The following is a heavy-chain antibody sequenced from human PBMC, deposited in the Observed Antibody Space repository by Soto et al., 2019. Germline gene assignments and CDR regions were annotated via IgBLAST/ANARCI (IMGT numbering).Heavy chain of an antibody. CDR2: ISTSGNT. V-gene: IGHV4-4*07. CDR1: GVSMRNSY. J-gene: IGHJ5*02. CDR3: ARGGGVPALGDP. Sequence: QVQLEESGPGLVKPSETLSLICSVSGVSMRNSYWTWIRQSAGKGLEWIGRISTSGNTNYNPSLNSRLNMSVDTSKTQVSLKLTSVTAADTAVDYCARGGGVPALGDPWGQGTLVTVSS. D-gene: IGHD3-16*01.